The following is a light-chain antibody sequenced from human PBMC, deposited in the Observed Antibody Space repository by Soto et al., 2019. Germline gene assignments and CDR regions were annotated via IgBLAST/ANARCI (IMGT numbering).Light chain of an antibody. CDR2: AAS. CDR1: QGISSY. CDR3: QQYYSYPPT. Sequence: AIRMTQSPSSLSASTGDRVTITCRASQGISSYLAWYQQKPGKAPKLLIYAASTWLSGVPSRFSGSGSGTDFTLTISCLQSEDFATYYCQQYYSYPPTFGQGTKVEIK. J-gene: IGKJ1*01. V-gene: IGKV1-8*01.